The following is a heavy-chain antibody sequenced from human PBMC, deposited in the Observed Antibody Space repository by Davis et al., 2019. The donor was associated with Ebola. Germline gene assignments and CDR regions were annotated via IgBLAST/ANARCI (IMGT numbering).Heavy chain of an antibody. Sequence: PSETLSLTCTVSGGSINDYYWTWIRQPPGKGLECIGYIYYSGNTNYNPSLKSRLTMSVDTSKKQLSLKLTSVTAADTAVYYCARDRSYYYEGAFDIWGQGTKVTVSS. CDR1: GGSINDYY. V-gene: IGHV4-59*12. D-gene: IGHD3-22*01. J-gene: IGHJ3*02. CDR3: ARDRSYYYEGAFDI. CDR2: IYYSGNT.